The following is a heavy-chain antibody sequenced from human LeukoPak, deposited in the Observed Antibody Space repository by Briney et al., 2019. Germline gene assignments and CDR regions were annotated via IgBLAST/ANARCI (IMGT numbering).Heavy chain of an antibody. CDR2: LSTNNGAT. CDR3: ARGGQPPG. Sequence: GASVKVSCKASGYTFTGSYIHWVRQAPGQGLEWMGRLSTNNGATNYAQKFQGRVTMTRDTSITTAYMELTRLTSDDTVVYYCARGGQPPGWGQGTLVTVSS. V-gene: IGHV1-2*05. J-gene: IGHJ4*02. D-gene: IGHD5-12*01. CDR1: GYTFTGSY.